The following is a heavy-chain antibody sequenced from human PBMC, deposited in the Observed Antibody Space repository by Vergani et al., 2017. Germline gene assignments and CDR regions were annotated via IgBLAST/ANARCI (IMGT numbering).Heavy chain of an antibody. Sequence: EVQLVESGGGLVKPGGSLRLSCAASGFTFSSYSMNWVRQAPGKGLEWVSVIYSGGSTYYADSVKGRFTISRDNSKNTLYLQMNSLRAEDTAVYYCASGLTTVTNADYWGQGTLVTVSA. CDR3: ASGLTTVTNADY. D-gene: IGHD4-17*01. CDR2: IYSGGST. J-gene: IGHJ4*02. CDR1: GFTFSSYS. V-gene: IGHV3-66*02.